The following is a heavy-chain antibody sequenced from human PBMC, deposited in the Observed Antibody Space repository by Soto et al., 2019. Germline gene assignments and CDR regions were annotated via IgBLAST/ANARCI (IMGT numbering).Heavy chain of an antibody. CDR1: GFTLRNYE. D-gene: IGHD2-21*02. Sequence: GGSLRLSCAASGFTLRNYEMNWVRQAPGKGLKWISKISGSNNNIYYADSVRGRFTISRDNAKNSLYLQMNRLRAEDTAIYYCESERLFGADCYFFDNWGQGTQVTVS. CDR3: ESERLFGADCYFFDN. CDR2: ISGSNNNI. V-gene: IGHV3-48*03. J-gene: IGHJ4*02.